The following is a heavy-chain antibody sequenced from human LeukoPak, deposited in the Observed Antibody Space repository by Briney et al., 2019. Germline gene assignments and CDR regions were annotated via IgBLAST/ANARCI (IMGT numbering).Heavy chain of an antibody. V-gene: IGHV3-30*03. CDR2: ISYGGNNK. CDR3: ARDPLDISRWTNAFDI. Sequence: PGGSLRLSCVISGYTFTHYGFHWVRQAPGKALEWVAFISYGGNNKYEDSVKGRFTISRDNSKSTLHLQMNGLRAEDTAVYYCARDPLDISRWTNAFDIWGQGTTVIVS. J-gene: IGHJ3*02. D-gene: IGHD5-12*01. CDR1: GYTFTHYG.